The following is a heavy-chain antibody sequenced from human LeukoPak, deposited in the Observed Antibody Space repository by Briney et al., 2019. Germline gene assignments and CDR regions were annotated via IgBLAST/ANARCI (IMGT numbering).Heavy chain of an antibody. V-gene: IGHV4-39*07. Sequence: TSETLSLTCTVSGGSISSSSYYWGWIRQPPGKGLEWIGSIYYSGSTYYNPSLKSRVTISVDTSKNQFSLKLSSVTAADTAVYYCARDRSGCSSTSCSGFVDYWGQGTLVTVSS. J-gene: IGHJ4*02. CDR3: ARDRSGCSSTSCSGFVDY. CDR2: IYYSGST. D-gene: IGHD2-2*01. CDR1: GGSISSSSYY.